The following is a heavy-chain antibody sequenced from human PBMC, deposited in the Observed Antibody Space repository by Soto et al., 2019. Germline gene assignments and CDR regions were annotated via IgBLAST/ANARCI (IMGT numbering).Heavy chain of an antibody. J-gene: IGHJ6*02. Sequence: LSLTCTVSGGSISSGGYYWSWIRQHPGKGLEWIGYIYYSGSTYYNPSLKSRVTISVDTSRNQFSLKLSSVTAADTAVYYCATTGRVYYYYGMDVWGQGTTVTVSS. CDR3: ATTGRVYYYYGMDV. CDR2: IYYSGST. CDR1: GGSISSGGYY. D-gene: IGHD3-10*01. V-gene: IGHV4-31*03.